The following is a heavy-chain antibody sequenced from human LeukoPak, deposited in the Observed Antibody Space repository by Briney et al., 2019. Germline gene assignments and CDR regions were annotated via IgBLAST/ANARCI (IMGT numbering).Heavy chain of an antibody. CDR3: AIGRAYCGGDCYWKYYFDY. D-gene: IGHD2-21*02. CDR1: GYTFTSYD. J-gene: IGHJ4*02. V-gene: IGHV1-8*01. CDR2: MNPNSGNT. Sequence: ASVKVSCKASGYTFTSYDINWVRQATGQGLEWMGWMNPNSGNTGYAQKFQGRVTMTRNTSISTAYMELSSLRSEDTAVYYCAIGRAYCGGDCYWKYYFDYWGQGTLVTVSS.